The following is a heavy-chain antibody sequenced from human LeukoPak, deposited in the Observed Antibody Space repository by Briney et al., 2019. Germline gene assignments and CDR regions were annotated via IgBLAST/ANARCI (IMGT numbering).Heavy chain of an antibody. D-gene: IGHD3-10*01. CDR3: ARGGPPPEWFGTENYYYGMDV. CDR2: IIPIFGTA. V-gene: IGHV1-69*13. Sequence: GASVNVSCKASGYTFTGYYMHWVRQAPGQGLEWMGGIIPIFGTANYAQKFQGRVTITADESTSTAYMELSSLRSEDTAVYYCARGGPPPEWFGTENYYYGMDVWGQGTTVTVSS. J-gene: IGHJ6*02. CDR1: GYTFTGYY.